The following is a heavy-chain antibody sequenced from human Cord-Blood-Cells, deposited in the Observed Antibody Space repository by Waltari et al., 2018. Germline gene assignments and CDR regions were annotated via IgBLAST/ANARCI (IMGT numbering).Heavy chain of an antibody. CDR2: IRGSGGST. D-gene: IGHD3-10*01. J-gene: IGHJ5*02. CDR3: AKDWYGSGSYYPNWFDP. V-gene: IGHV3-23*01. Sequence: EVQLLESGGGLVQPGGSLRLSCAAAAFTFSSSAMRGVRPTPGKGLEWVSAIRGSGGSTYYADSVKGRFTISRDNSKNTLYLQMNSLRAEDTAVYYCAKDWYGSGSYYPNWFDPWGQGTLVTVSS. CDR1: AFTFSSSA.